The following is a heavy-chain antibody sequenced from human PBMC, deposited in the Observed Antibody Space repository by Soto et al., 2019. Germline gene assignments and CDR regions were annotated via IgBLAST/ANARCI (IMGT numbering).Heavy chain of an antibody. Sequence: SETLSLTCAVYGGSFSGYYWSWIRQPPGKGLEWIGEINHSGSTNYNPSLKSRVTISVDTSKNQFSLKLSSVTAADTAVYYCARKTDYINYYFDYWGQGTLVTVSS. D-gene: IGHD4-4*01. V-gene: IGHV4-34*01. CDR3: ARKTDYINYYFDY. CDR2: INHSGST. J-gene: IGHJ4*02. CDR1: GGSFSGYY.